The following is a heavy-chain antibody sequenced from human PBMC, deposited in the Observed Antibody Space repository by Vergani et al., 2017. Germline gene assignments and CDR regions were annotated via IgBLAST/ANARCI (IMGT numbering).Heavy chain of an antibody. CDR1: GFTFHDYA. CDR2: ISWNSGSI. Sequence: EVQLVESGGGLVQPGRSLRLSCAASGFTFHDYAMHWVRQAPGKGLEWVSGISWNSGSIGYADSVKGRFTISRDNAKNSRYLQMNSLRPEDTALYYCAKDSGIAARERFDCWGRGSLVTVSS. V-gene: IGHV3-9*01. CDR3: AKDSGIAARERFDC. J-gene: IGHJ4*02. D-gene: IGHD6-6*01.